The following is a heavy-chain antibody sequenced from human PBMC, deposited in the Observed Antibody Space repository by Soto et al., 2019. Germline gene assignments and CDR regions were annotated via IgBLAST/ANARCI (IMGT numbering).Heavy chain of an antibody. CDR2: IYYSGST. Sequence: PSETLSLTCTVSGGSISSYYWSWIRQPPGKGLEWIGYIYYSGSTNYNPSLKSRVTISVDTSKNQFSLKLSSVTAADTAVYYCARDLRTRGDWFDPWGQGTLVTVSS. CDR3: ARDLRTRGDWFDP. J-gene: IGHJ5*02. D-gene: IGHD1-26*01. CDR1: GGSISSYY. V-gene: IGHV4-59*01.